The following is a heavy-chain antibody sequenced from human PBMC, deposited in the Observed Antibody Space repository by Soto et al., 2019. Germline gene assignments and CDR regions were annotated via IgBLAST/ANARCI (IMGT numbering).Heavy chain of an antibody. CDR1: GGSISSSSYY. CDR2: IYYSGST. J-gene: IGHJ4*02. D-gene: IGHD2-2*01. V-gene: IGHV4-39*01. CDR3: ARHGVIVVVPAAPDY. Sequence: PSETLSLTCTVSGGSISSSSYYWGWIRQPPGKGLEWIGSIYYSGSTYYNPSLKSRVTISVDTSKNQFSLKLSSVTAADTAVYYCARHGVIVVVPAAPDYWGQGTQVT.